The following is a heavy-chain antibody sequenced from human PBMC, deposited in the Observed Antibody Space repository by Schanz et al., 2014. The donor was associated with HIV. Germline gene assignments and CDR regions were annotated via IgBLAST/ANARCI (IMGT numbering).Heavy chain of an antibody. Sequence: QVQLVQSGAEVKKPGASVKVSCTTSKYTVVDYNIHWVRQAPGHRLEWLGWINPKSASTHYAQTFEGRVTMTRGTSIITVYMELRSLRADDTAVYFCARDRSAAVTASDYWGQGTLVTVSS. J-gene: IGHJ4*02. D-gene: IGHD6-13*01. CDR1: KYTVVDYN. CDR2: INPKSAST. CDR3: ARDRSAAVTASDY. V-gene: IGHV1-2*02.